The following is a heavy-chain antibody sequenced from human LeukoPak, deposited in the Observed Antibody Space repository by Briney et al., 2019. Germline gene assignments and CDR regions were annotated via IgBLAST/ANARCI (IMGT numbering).Heavy chain of an antibody. D-gene: IGHD6-19*01. J-gene: IGHJ4*02. V-gene: IGHV3-11*04. CDR2: IRSSGSAT. CDR1: GFTFSYYY. CDR3: ATSTLAVAGQDLFDY. Sequence: GGSLRLSCAASGFTFSYYYMIWIRQAPGKGLEGVSYIRSSGSATYYSDSVKGRFTISRDNARNSLYLQMNSLRVEDTAVYYRATSTLAVAGQDLFDYWGQGTLVTVSS.